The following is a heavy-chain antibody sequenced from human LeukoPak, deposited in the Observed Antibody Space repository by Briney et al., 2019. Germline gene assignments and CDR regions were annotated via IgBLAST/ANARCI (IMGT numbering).Heavy chain of an antibody. V-gene: IGHV3-53*01. D-gene: IGHD4-17*01. CDR2: IYNDGST. CDR3: VREIAVTTLAHPGDY. J-gene: IGHJ4*02. CDR1: GFSFNNAW. Sequence: GGSLRLSCTPSGTASGFSFNNAWMNWVRQAPGKGLEWVSVIYNDGSTYYADSVKGRFTISRDNSKNTLYLQMNSLRAEDTAVYYCVREIAVTTLAHPGDYWGQGTLVTVSS.